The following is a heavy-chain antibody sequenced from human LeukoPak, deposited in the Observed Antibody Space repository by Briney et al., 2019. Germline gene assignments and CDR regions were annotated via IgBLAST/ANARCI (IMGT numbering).Heavy chain of an antibody. CDR2: IYSSGGS. V-gene: IGHV4-4*07. J-gene: IGHJ4*02. Sequence: SETLSLTCTVSGDSITNYYWSWIRQPAGKGLEWLGRIYSSGGSNYNPSLETRVTMSVDTSKNQFSLKLNSVTAADTAVYYCARLAYSSGWSYFDSWGQGTLVTVSS. D-gene: IGHD6-19*01. CDR3: ARLAYSSGWSYFDS. CDR1: GDSITNYY.